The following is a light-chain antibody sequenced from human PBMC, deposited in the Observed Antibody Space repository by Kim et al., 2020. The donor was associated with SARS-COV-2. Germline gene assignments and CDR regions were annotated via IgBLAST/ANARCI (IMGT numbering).Light chain of an antibody. V-gene: IGKV6-21*02. CDR3: HQSGSLPET. CDR2: YAS. J-gene: IGKJ1*01. Sequence: VSPKEKVTITCRASQNTGNNLHWYQQKPDQSPKVLIKYASQSISGVPSRFSGSGSGTDFTLTINGLEAEDAATYYCHQSGSLPETFGQGTKVDIK. CDR1: QNTGNN.